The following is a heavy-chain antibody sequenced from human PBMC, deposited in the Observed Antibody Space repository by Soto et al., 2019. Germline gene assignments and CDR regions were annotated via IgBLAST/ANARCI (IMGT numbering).Heavy chain of an antibody. V-gene: IGHV4-30-4*01. CDR3: ARASSVTTSAKFDY. CDR1: GGSISSGDYY. Sequence: SETLSLTCTVSGGSISSGDYYWSWIRQPPGKGLEWIGYIYYSGNTYYNPSLESRVSISVDTSENQFSLKLSSVTAADTAVYYCARASSVTTSAKFDYWGQGTLVTVSS. J-gene: IGHJ4*02. D-gene: IGHD4-17*01. CDR2: IYYSGNT.